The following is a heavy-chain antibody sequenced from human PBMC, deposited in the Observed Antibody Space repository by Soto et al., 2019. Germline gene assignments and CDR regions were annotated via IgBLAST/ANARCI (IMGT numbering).Heavy chain of an antibody. V-gene: IGHV1-69*13. D-gene: IGHD1-1*01. CDR1: GGTFSSYA. Sequence: SVKVSCKASGGTFSSYAISWVRQAPGQGIEWMGGIIPIFGTANYAQKFQGRVTITADESTSTAYMELSSLRSEDTAVYYCARGNWNLKYCYGLDVWGQETTVTVSS. J-gene: IGHJ6*02. CDR2: IIPIFGTA. CDR3: ARGNWNLKYCYGLDV.